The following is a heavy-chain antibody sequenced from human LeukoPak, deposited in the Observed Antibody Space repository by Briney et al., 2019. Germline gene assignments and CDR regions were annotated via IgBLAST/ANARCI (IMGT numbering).Heavy chain of an antibody. V-gene: IGHV3-64*01. CDR2: ISSNGGST. CDR3: AREHVGWFDP. CDR1: GFTFSNYA. D-gene: IGHD1-26*01. Sequence: GGSLRLSCAASGFTFSNYAMHWVRQAPGKGLEYVSVISSNGGSTYYANSVKGRFTISRDNSKNTLYLQVGSLRAEDMAVYYCAREHVGWFDPWGQGTLVTVSS. J-gene: IGHJ5*02.